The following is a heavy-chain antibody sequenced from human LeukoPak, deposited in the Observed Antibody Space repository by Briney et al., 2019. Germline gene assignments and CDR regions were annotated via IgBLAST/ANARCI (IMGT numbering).Heavy chain of an antibody. CDR2: MSYDGSNK. D-gene: IGHD6-13*01. J-gene: IGHJ4*02. CDR3: ANSHTSSWYYCNH. V-gene: IGHV3-30*18. Sequence: VGSLRLSCAASGFTFSIYGMHWVRQAPGKGLEWVAVMSYDGSNKYYADSVKGRFTISRDNSKNTLYLQMNSLRTEDTAVYYCANSHTSSWYYCNHWGQGTLVTVS. CDR1: GFTFSIYG.